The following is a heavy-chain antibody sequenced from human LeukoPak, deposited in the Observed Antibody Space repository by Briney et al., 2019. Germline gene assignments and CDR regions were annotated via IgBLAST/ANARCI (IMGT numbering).Heavy chain of an antibody. CDR3: ASTPPWIRLYWFDP. J-gene: IGHJ5*02. CDR2: INPNSGGT. Sequence: ASVKVSCKASGYTFTGYYMHWVRQAPGQGLEWMGWINPNSGGTNYAQKFQGRVTMTRDTSISTAYMELSRLRSDDTAVYYCASTPPWIRLYWFDPWGQGTLVTVSS. D-gene: IGHD5-18*01. V-gene: IGHV1-2*02. CDR1: GYTFTGYY.